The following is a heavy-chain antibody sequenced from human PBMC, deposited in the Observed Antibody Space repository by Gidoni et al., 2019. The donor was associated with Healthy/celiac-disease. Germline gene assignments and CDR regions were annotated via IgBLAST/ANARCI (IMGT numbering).Heavy chain of an antibody. CDR3: TTEKWELPDFGWYFDL. V-gene: IGHV3-15*01. CDR1: GFTFRNAW. J-gene: IGHJ2*01. CDR2: IKSKTDGGTT. Sequence: EVQLVESGGGLVKPGGSLRLSCAASGFTFRNAWMSWVRQAPGKGLEWVGRIKSKTDGGTTDYAAPVKGRFTISRDDSKNTLYLQMNSLKTEDTAVYYCTTEKWELPDFGWYFDLWGRGTLVTVSS. D-gene: IGHD1-26*01.